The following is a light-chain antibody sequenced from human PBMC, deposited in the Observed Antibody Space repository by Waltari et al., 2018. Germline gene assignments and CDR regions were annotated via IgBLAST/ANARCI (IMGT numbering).Light chain of an antibody. CDR3: QQYYTTPH. Sequence: DIVMTQSPDSLAVSLGERASINCKSSQSVLYSSNNRNYLAWCQQKPGQPPKLLIYWASTRESGVPDRFSGSGSGTDFTLTSSSLQAEDVAVYYCQQYYTTPHFGQGTRLEIK. CDR1: QSVLYSSNNRNY. CDR2: WAS. J-gene: IGKJ5*01. V-gene: IGKV4-1*01.